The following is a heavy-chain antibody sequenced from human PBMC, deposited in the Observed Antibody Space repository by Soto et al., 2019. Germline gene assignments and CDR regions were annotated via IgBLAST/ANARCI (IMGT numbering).Heavy chain of an antibody. Sequence: EVQLVESGGGLVQPGRSLRLSCAAYGFAFDDYAMHWFRQAPGKGLEWVSGISWNSGSIGYADSVKGRFTISRDNAKNSLYLQMNSLRAEDTALYYCAKDIMVRGVIYYYYYYGMDVWGQGTTVTVSS. V-gene: IGHV3-9*01. CDR1: GFAFDDYA. D-gene: IGHD3-10*01. CDR3: AKDIMVRGVIYYYYYYGMDV. CDR2: ISWNSGSI. J-gene: IGHJ6*02.